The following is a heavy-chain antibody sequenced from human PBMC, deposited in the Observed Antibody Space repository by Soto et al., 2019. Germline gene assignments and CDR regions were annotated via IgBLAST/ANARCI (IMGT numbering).Heavy chain of an antibody. CDR2: ISSSSSYI. V-gene: IGHV3-21*01. D-gene: IGHD2-2*01. CDR1: GFTFSSYS. Sequence: PGGSLRLSCAASGFTFSSYSMNWVRQAPGKGLEWVSSISSSSSYIYYADSVKGRFTISRDNAKNSLYLQMNSLRAEDTAVYYCARVGEYQLPPGPHNWFDPWGQGTLVTVSS. CDR3: ARVGEYQLPPGPHNWFDP. J-gene: IGHJ5*02.